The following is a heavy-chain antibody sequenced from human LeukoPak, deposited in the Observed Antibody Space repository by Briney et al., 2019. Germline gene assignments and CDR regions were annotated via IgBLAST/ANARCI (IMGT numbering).Heavy chain of an antibody. J-gene: IGHJ5*02. D-gene: IGHD6-13*01. CDR3: AKDSDELIAAAYNWFDP. Sequence: GGSLRLSCAASGFTFSNYAMSWVRQAPGKGLEWVSGISGSGVMTYYADSVKGRFTISRDHSKNTLYLQMNSLRAEDTATYYCAKDSDELIAAAYNWFDPWGQGTLVTVSS. CDR2: ISGSGVMT. CDR1: GFTFSNYA. V-gene: IGHV3-23*01.